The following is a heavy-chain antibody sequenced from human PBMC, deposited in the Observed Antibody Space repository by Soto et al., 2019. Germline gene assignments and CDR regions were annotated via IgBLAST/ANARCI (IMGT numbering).Heavy chain of an antibody. CDR2: IIPIFGTA. CDR3: ARDGIAAQSPWFDP. V-gene: IGHV1-69*13. J-gene: IGHJ5*02. D-gene: IGHD6-6*01. Sequence: GASVKVSCKASGGTFSSYAISWVRQAPGQGLEWMGGIIPIFGTANYAQKFQGRVTITADESTSTAYMGLSSLRSEDTAVYYCARDGIAAQSPWFDPWGQGTLVTVSS. CDR1: GGTFSSYA.